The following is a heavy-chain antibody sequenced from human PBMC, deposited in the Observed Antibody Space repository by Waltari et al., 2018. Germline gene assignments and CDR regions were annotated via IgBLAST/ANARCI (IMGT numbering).Heavy chain of an antibody. Sequence: QVQLQESGPGLVKPSQTLSLTCTVSGGSISSGSYYWSWIRQPAGKGLEWIGYIYTSGSTNYNPSLKSRVTISVDTSKNQFSLKLSSVTAADTAVYYCACPVVINSPHDAFDIWGQGTMVTVSS. CDR1: GGSISSGSYY. J-gene: IGHJ3*02. CDR3: ACPVVINSPHDAFDI. D-gene: IGHD3-22*01. CDR2: IYTSGST. V-gene: IGHV4-61*09.